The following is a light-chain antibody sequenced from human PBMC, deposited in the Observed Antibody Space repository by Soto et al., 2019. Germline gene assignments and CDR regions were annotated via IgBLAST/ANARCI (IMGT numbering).Light chain of an antibody. CDR3: QSYDSSRSGYV. J-gene: IGLJ1*01. CDR2: RNS. Sequence: QPVLTQPPSVSGAPGQRVTISCTGSSSNIGAGYDVHWYQQLPATAPKLLISRNSNRPSGVPDRFSGSKSGTSASLAITGGQPEDEADYYCQSYDSSRSGYVFGTGTKVTVL. CDR1: SSNIGAGYD. V-gene: IGLV1-40*01.